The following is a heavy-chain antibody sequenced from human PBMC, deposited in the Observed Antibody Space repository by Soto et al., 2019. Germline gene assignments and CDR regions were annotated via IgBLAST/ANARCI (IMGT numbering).Heavy chain of an antibody. J-gene: IGHJ6*02. CDR2: ISYDGSNK. V-gene: IGHV3-30-3*01. D-gene: IGHD5-12*01. CDR3: ARNRRIVATGDYYYYYGMDV. CDR1: GFTFSSYA. Sequence: QVQLVESGGGVVQPGRSLRLSCAASGFTFSSYAMHWVRQAPGKGLEWVAVISYDGSNKYYADSVKGRFTISRDNSKKKLYLQMNSLRAEDTAVYYCARNRRIVATGDYYYYYGMDVWGQGTTVTVSS.